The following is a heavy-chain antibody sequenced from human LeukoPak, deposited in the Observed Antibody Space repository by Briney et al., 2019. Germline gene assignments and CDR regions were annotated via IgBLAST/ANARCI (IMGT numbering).Heavy chain of an antibody. V-gene: IGHV1-2*04. D-gene: IGHD3-9*01. CDR2: INPNSGGT. Sequence: ASVKVSCKASGYTFTSYYMHWVRQAPGQGLEWMGWINPNSGGTNYAQKFQGWVTMTRDTSISTAYMELSRLRSDDTAVYYCARGYYDILTGYYMRYYFDYWGQGTLVTVSS. J-gene: IGHJ4*02. CDR3: ARGYYDILTGYYMRYYFDY. CDR1: GYTFTSYY.